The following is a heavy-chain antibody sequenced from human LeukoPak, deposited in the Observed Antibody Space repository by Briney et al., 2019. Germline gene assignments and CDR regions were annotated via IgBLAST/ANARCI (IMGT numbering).Heavy chain of an antibody. V-gene: IGHV3-30*03. Sequence: PGRSLRLSCAASGFTFSRCGIHWVREAPGKGLEGVSGISNDGSSKYCADSVKGRFTISSDNSKNTLHLQMNSLRVEDTAVYYCASPLLHTTMTGTTDYWGQGTLVAVSA. CDR2: ISNDGSSK. CDR3: ASPLLHTTMTGTTDY. D-gene: IGHD1-7*01. CDR1: GFTFSRCG. J-gene: IGHJ4*02.